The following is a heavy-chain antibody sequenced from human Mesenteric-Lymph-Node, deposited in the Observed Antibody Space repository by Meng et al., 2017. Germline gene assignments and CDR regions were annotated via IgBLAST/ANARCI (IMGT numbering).Heavy chain of an antibody. J-gene: IGHJ4*02. V-gene: IGHV4-39*07. CDR2: IYYSGST. Sequence: GSLRLSCTVSGGSISSSSYYWGWIRQPPGKGLEWIGSIYYSGSTYYNPSLKSRVTISVDTSKNQFSLKLSSVTAADTAVYYCARERITMVRGVIGYWGQGTLVTVSS. D-gene: IGHD3-10*01. CDR1: GGSISSSSYY. CDR3: ARERITMVRGVIGY.